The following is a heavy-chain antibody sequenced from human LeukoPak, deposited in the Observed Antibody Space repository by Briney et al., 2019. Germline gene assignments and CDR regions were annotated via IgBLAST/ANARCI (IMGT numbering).Heavy chain of an antibody. Sequence: GGSLRLSCAASGFTFSSYWMHWVRQAPGKGLVWVSRINTDGSTTAYADSVKGRFTISRDNAKNSLYLQMNSLRAEDTAVYYCARDSSSWVAFDIWGQGTMVTVSS. D-gene: IGHD6-13*01. J-gene: IGHJ3*02. V-gene: IGHV3-74*03. CDR3: ARDSSSWVAFDI. CDR2: INTDGSTT. CDR1: GFTFSSYW.